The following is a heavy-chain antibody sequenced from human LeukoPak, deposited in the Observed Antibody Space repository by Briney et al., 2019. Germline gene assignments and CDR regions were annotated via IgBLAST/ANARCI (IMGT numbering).Heavy chain of an antibody. V-gene: IGHV3-33*06. Sequence: GRSLRLSCAASGFTFSSYGMHWVRQAPGKGLEWVAVIWYDGSNKYYADSVKGRFTISRDNSKNTLYLQMNSLRAEDTAVYYCAKHFDWLPEDYWGQGTLVTVSS. CDR3: AKHFDWLPEDY. CDR2: IWYDGSNK. CDR1: GFTFSSYG. D-gene: IGHD3-9*01. J-gene: IGHJ4*02.